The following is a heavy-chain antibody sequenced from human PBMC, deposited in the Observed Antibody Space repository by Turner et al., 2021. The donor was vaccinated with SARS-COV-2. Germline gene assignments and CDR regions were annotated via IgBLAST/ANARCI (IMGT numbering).Heavy chain of an antibody. D-gene: IGHD1-1*01. J-gene: IGHJ3*01. Sequence: QLRLQASGYGLVKPSETLSLTCTVSDASLRHRVYFWGWCRQPPGKGLAWIATVDCSGRTYYNPSDKPSRQSRATRSVYTSTNALSLKLRSVTAADTAVYFCALNTTRREVVTGAFDFWGQGTMVTVSS. CDR1: DASLRHRVYF. CDR2: VDCSGRT. CDR3: ALNTTRREVVTGAFDF. V-gene: IGHV4-39*02.